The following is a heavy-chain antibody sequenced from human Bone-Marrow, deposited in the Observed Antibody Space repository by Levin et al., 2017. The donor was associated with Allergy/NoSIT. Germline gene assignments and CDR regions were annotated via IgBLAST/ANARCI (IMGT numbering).Heavy chain of an antibody. CDR1: GFTFSDHY. D-gene: IGHD5-24*01. V-gene: IGHV3-72*01. J-gene: IGHJ4*02. CDR2: SRNKARSYTT. CDR3: AREKSADGNNYANDY. Sequence: AGGSLRLSCAVSGFTFSDHYMDWVRQAPGKGLEWVGRSRNKARSYTTGYAASVEGRFTISRDDSKNLLYLQMNSLKIEDTAVYYCAREKSADGNNYANDYWGQGTLVTVSS.